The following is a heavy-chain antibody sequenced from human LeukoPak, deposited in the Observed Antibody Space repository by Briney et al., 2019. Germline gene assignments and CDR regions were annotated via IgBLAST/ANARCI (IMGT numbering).Heavy chain of an antibody. D-gene: IGHD6-19*01. CDR3: ARESGVWAIAVAGTRDFDY. V-gene: IGHV7-4-1*02. J-gene: IGHJ4*02. Sequence: GASVKVSCKASGYTLTNYYLHWVRQAPGQGLEWMGWINTNTGNPTYAQGFTGRFVFSLDTSVSTAYLQISSLKAEDTAVYYCARESGVWAIAVAGTRDFDYWGQGTLVTVSS. CDR1: GYTLTNYY. CDR2: INTNTGNP.